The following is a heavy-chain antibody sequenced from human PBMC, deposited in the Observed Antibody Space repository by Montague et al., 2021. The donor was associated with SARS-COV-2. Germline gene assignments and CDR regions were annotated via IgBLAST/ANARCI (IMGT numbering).Heavy chain of an antibody. CDR1: GGSISSYY. J-gene: IGHJ4*02. V-gene: IGHV4-59*13. CDR3: ARDFDY. Sequence: SETLSLTCTVPGGSISSYYWSWIRQPPGKGLEWIGYMYYSGSTNYNPSLKSRVTISVDTSKNQFSLNLSSVTAADTAVYYCARDFDYWGQGTLVTVSS. CDR2: MYYSGST.